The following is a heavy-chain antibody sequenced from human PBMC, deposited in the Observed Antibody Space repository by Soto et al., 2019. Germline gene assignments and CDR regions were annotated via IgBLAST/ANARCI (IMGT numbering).Heavy chain of an antibody. CDR2: TYYRSNWRH. CDR3: ARGVAGSGFDL. J-gene: IGHJ4*02. V-gene: IGHV6-1*01. CDR1: RDSVSSNTAS. Sequence: SQTLSLTCAISRDSVSSNTASWNLIRSSPSRGLEWLGRTYYRSNWRHDYAVSVKSRITVNPDTSKNHFSLQLNSVTPDDTAVYYCARGVAGSGFDLWGQGTLVTVYS. D-gene: IGHD6-19*01.